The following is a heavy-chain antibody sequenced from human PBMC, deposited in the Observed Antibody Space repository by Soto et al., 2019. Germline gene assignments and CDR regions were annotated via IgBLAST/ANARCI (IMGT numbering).Heavy chain of an antibody. Sequence: PGGSLRLSCAASGFTFNNAWMNWVRQAPGKGLEWVGHIKSKTDGVPTDYAASVKGRFTISRDDSKNTLYLQMNSLKTEDTAVYFCTTDPGPYSSAYWGQGTLVTVSS. D-gene: IGHD6-25*01. CDR1: GFTFNNAW. V-gene: IGHV3-15*07. J-gene: IGHJ4*02. CDR3: TTDPGPYSSAY. CDR2: IKSKTDGVPT.